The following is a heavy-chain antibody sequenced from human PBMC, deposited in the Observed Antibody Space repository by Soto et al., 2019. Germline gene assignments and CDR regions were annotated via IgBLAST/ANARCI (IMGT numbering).Heavy chain of an antibody. J-gene: IGHJ3*02. CDR3: ARSTGEGAFDI. V-gene: IGHV3-21*01. CDR1: GFTYSSYS. D-gene: IGHD7-27*01. CDR2: ISSSSSYI. Sequence: GGSLRLSCAASGFTYSSYSMNWVRQAPGKGLEWVSSISSSSSYIYYADSVKGRFTISRDNAKNSLYLQMNSLRAEDTAVYYCARSTGEGAFDIWGQGTMVTVSS.